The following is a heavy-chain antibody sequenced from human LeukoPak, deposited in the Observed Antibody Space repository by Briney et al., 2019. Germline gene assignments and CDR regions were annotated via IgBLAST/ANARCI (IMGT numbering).Heavy chain of an antibody. CDR3: ARANSGYVIAYYYYMDV. CDR2: ISGSGSST. J-gene: IGHJ6*03. Sequence: GGPLRLSCAASGFTFSNYAMSWIRQAPGKGLEWVSVISGSGSSTYYADSVKGRFTISRDNSKSTMYLQMNSLRAEDTAVYYCARANSGYVIAYYYYMDVWGKGTTVTISS. V-gene: IGHV3-23*01. D-gene: IGHD5-12*01. CDR1: GFTFSNYA.